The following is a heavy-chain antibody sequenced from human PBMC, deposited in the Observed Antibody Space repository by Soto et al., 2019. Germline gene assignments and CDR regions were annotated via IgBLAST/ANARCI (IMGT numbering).Heavy chain of an antibody. CDR2: ISAYNGNT. J-gene: IGHJ6*02. Sequence: QVQLVQSGAEVKKPGASVKVSCKASGYTFTSYGISWVRQAPGQGLEWMGWISAYNGNTNYAQKXQGRVTTITDXXTXTXXMELRSLRSDDTAVYYCARPYCSGGSCYYYYGMDVWGQGTTVTVSS. V-gene: IGHV1-18*01. CDR1: GYTFTSYG. D-gene: IGHD2-15*01. CDR3: ARPYCSGGSCYYYYGMDV.